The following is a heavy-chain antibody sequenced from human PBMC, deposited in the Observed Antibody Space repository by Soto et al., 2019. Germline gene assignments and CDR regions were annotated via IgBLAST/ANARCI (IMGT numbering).Heavy chain of an antibody. J-gene: IGHJ6*02. Sequence: QVQLVQSGAEVKKPGSSVKVSCKASGGSFSSYAINWVRQAPGQGLEWMGGIIPFLGTANYAQKFQDRVTITADEXXRXAXXELSSLRSEDTAVYYCARDTAMAPRAYYYYYGMDVWGQGTTVTVSS. CDR1: GGSFSSYA. CDR3: ARDTAMAPRAYYYYYGMDV. CDR2: IIPFLGTA. D-gene: IGHD5-18*01. V-gene: IGHV1-69*11.